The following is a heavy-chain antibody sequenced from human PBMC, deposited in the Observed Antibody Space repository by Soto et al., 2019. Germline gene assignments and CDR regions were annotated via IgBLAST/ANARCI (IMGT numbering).Heavy chain of an antibody. D-gene: IGHD2-8*01. Sequence: EVQLVESGGGLVQPGGSLRLSCAASGFTFSNYWMTWVRQAPGKGLEWVANIKQDGSEKYYVDSGKGRFTISRDNAKNSVYLQMNSLRVEDTAVYYCGRANGVDSWGQGTLVTVSS. CDR3: GRANGVDS. CDR2: IKQDGSEK. CDR1: GFTFSNYW. J-gene: IGHJ4*02. V-gene: IGHV3-7*01.